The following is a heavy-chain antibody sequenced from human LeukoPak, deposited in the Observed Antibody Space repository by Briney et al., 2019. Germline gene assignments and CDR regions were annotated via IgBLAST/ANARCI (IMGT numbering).Heavy chain of an antibody. CDR2: ISSGSGYI. V-gene: IGHV3-21*01. CDR3: ARAPLTGTMPSYFDY. D-gene: IGHD1-20*01. Sequence: EGSLRLSCAASGFSFSSYSMNWVRQAPGKGLEWVSSISSGSGYIYYADSVKGRFTISRDNAKNSLYLQMNSLRAEDTAVFYCARAPLTGTMPSYFDYWGQGNLVTVSS. J-gene: IGHJ4*02. CDR1: GFSFSSYS.